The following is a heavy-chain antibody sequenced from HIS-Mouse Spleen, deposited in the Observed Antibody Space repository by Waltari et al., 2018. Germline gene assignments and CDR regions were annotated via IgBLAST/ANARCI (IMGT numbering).Heavy chain of an antibody. CDR2: VRGSGGTR. CDR1: GFTFSSYA. CDR3: AKDWVRGGYDSSGYHFDY. Sequence: EVQLLESGGGLVQPGGSLRLSCAASGFTFSSYAMSWVRQAPGKGREWVSAVRGSGGTRNYPMCGKGRFNISRDKSKNTLYLQMNSLRAEDTAVYYCAKDWVRGGYDSSGYHFDYRGQGTLVTVSS. V-gene: IGHV3-23*01. J-gene: IGHJ4*02. D-gene: IGHD3-22*01.